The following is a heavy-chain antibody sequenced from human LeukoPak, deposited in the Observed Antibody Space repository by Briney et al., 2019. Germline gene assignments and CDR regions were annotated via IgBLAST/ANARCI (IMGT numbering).Heavy chain of an antibody. CDR2: IHYSGST. CDR3: AREKEAGGFDY. CDR1: GGSISSGDCY. Sequence: SQTLSLTCTVSGGSISSGDCYWSWIRQPPGKGLEWIGYIHYSGSTYYNPSLKSRVTISVDTSKNQFSLKLSSVTAADTAVYYCAREKEAGGFDYWGQGTLVTVSS. J-gene: IGHJ4*02. V-gene: IGHV4-30-4*08. D-gene: IGHD2-8*02.